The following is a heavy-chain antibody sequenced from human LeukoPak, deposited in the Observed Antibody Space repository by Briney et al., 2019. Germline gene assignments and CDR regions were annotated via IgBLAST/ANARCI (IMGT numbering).Heavy chain of an antibody. J-gene: IGHJ2*01. CDR2: IYDSGST. V-gene: IGHV4-59*02. D-gene: IGHD5-18*01. CDR1: GGSVRSYG. CDR3: SSGRAMVYWDFDL. Sequence: SETLSLTGSFPGGSVRSYGWGCARQPPGEGLEWIGYIYDSGSTNYNPSLKSRVTITVDTSKNQFSLKMSSVTAADTAVYYCSSGRAMVYWDFDLWGRGTLVTVSS.